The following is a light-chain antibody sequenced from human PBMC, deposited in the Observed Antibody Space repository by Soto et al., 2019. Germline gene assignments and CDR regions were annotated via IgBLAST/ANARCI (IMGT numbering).Light chain of an antibody. J-gene: IGLJ2*01. Sequence: QSVLTHPPSASGTPGQRVTISCSGSSSNIGSNTVNWYQQLPGTAPKLVIYSNNQRPSGVPDRFSGSKSGTSASLAISGLQSEDEADYYCVAWDDSLNGYVVFGGGTQLTVL. V-gene: IGLV1-44*01. CDR1: SSNIGSNT. CDR2: SNN. CDR3: VAWDDSLNGYVV.